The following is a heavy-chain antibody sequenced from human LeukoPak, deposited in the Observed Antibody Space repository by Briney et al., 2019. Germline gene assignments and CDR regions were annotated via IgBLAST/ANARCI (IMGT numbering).Heavy chain of an antibody. J-gene: IGHJ4*02. CDR1: GYTFTGYY. CDR3: VRGWALRCFDWLFPPFDY. CDR2: INPNSGGT. D-gene: IGHD3-9*01. V-gene: IGHV1-2*02. Sequence: ASVKVSCKASGYTFTGYYMHWVRQAPGQGLEWMGWINPNSGGTNYAQKFQGRVTMTRDTSISTAYMELSRLRSDDTAVYYCVRGWALRCFDWLFPPFDYWGQGTLVTVSS.